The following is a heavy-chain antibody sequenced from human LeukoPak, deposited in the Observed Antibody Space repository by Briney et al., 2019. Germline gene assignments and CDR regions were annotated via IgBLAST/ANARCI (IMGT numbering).Heavy chain of an antibody. CDR1: GFIFSNYG. CDR2: VWYDGGNK. Sequence: PGNSLRLSCAASGFIFSNYGMHWVRQAPGEGLEWVAVVWYDGGNKFYSEAVKGRFTISRDNSKNTVYLQMNSLRAEDTAVYYCAKHSQTFYYGSGSYSYGMDVWGQGTAVTVSS. V-gene: IGHV3-33*06. J-gene: IGHJ6*02. D-gene: IGHD3-10*01. CDR3: AKHSQTFYYGSGSYSYGMDV.